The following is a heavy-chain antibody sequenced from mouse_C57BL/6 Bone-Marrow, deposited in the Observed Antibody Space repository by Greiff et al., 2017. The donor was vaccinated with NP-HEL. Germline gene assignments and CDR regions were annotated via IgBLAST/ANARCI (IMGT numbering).Heavy chain of an antibody. CDR2: IHPNSGST. CDR1: GYTFTSYW. V-gene: IGHV1-64*01. Sequence: VQLQQPGAELVKPGASVKLSCKASGYTFTSYWMHWVKQRPGQGLEWIGMIHPNSGSTNYNEKFKSKATLTVDKSSSTAYMQLSSLTSEDSAVYYCARWYGSRELYYAMDYWGQGTSVTVSS. CDR3: ARWYGSRELYYAMDY. J-gene: IGHJ4*01. D-gene: IGHD1-1*01.